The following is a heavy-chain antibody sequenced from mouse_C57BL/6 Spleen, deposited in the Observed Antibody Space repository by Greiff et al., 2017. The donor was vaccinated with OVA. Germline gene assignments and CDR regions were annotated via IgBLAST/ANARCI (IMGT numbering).Heavy chain of an antibody. J-gene: IGHJ3*01. Sequence: QVQLQQSGPELVKPGASVKISCKASGYAFSSSWMNWVKQRPGKGLEWIGRIYPGDGDTNSNGKFKGKATLTADKSSSTAYMQLSSLTSEDSAVYFCANDGAWFAYWGQGTLVTVSA. CDR3: ANDGAWFAY. V-gene: IGHV1-82*01. CDR1: GYAFSSSW. CDR2: IYPGDGDT.